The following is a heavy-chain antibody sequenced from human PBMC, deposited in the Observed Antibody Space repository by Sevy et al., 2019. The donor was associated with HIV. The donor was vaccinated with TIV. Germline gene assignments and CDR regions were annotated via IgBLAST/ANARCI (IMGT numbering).Heavy chain of an antibody. CDR3: ASDSNEYGDSRFSYYFDY. Sequence: GGSLRLSCAASGFTFNSYGMHWVRQAPIKGLEWVASIYCDGNNKYYADSVKGRFTISRDESKNTLYLQMNSLRAEDTAVYYCASDSNEYGDSRFSYYFDYWGQGALVTVSS. CDR1: GFTFNSYG. J-gene: IGHJ4*02. V-gene: IGHV3-33*01. D-gene: IGHD4-17*01. CDR2: IYCDGNNK.